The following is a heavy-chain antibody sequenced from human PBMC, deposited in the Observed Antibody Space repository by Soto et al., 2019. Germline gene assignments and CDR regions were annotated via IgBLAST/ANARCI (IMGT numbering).Heavy chain of an antibody. V-gene: IGHV3-23*01. Sequence: GGSLRLSCVASGFNFKKFAMAWVRQAPGEGLEWVAGISCCGGSTSYADSVKGRFSTARDDSKNTLSLQMNSLRVEDTAQYYCAKADGEQWLIPHLDNWGQGTLVTVSS. CDR3: AKADGEQWLIPHLDN. CDR1: GFNFKKFA. J-gene: IGHJ4*02. D-gene: IGHD6-19*01. CDR2: ISCCGGST.